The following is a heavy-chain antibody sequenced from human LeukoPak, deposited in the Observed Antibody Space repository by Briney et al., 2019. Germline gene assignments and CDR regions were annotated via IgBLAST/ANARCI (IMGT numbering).Heavy chain of an antibody. V-gene: IGHV4-34*01. CDR3: ARGHLTSPTYYDFWSGYYTGHYFDY. CDR1: GGSFSGYY. Sequence: PSETLSLTCAVYGGSFSGYYWSWIRQPPGKGLEWIGEINHSGSTNYNPSLKSRVTISVDTSKNQFSLQLSSVTAADTAVYYCARGHLTSPTYYDFWSGYYTGHYFDYWGQGTLVTVSS. D-gene: IGHD3-3*01. CDR2: INHSGST. J-gene: IGHJ4*02.